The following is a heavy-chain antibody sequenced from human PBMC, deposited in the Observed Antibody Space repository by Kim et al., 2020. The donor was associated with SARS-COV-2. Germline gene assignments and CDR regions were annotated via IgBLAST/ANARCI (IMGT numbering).Heavy chain of an antibody. D-gene: IGHD3-10*01. CDR2: AFHSGNT. V-gene: IGHV4-39*01. J-gene: IGHJ4*02. Sequence: SETLSLTCTVSGGSISSSNYCWGWIRQPPGKGLEWIGSAFHSGNTNYNPSLKSRSTITVDTSKNQFSLKVNSVTAADTAMYYCARHYYYGSGSYKAFEYWGQGILVTVSS. CDR3: ARHYYYGSGSYKAFEY. CDR1: GGSISSSNYC.